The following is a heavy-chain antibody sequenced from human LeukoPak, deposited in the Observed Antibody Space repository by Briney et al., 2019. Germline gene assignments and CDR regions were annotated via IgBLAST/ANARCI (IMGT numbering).Heavy chain of an antibody. D-gene: IGHD6-13*01. V-gene: IGHV1-18*01. Sequence: ASVKVSCKASGYTFTSYGISWVRQAPGQGLECMGWISAYNGNTNYAQKLQGRVTMTTDTSTSTAYMELRSLRSDDTAVYYCARASSSWYGDYYYGMDVWGQGTTVTVSS. CDR2: ISAYNGNT. J-gene: IGHJ6*02. CDR3: ARASSSWYGDYYYGMDV. CDR1: GYTFTSYG.